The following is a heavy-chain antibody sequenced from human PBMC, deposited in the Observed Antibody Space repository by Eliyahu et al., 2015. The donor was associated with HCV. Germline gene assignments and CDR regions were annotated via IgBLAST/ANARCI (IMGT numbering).Heavy chain of an antibody. CDR1: GGXFSXYA. D-gene: IGHD5-18*01. Sequence: QVQLVQSGAEVKKXGSSVKVSCKASGGXFSXYAISWVRQAPGQGLXWMGGIIPIFGTANYAQKFQGRVTITADESTSTAYMELSSLRSEDTAVYYCARDQGTAMVNVFGYWGQGTLVTVSS. V-gene: IGHV1-69*01. J-gene: IGHJ4*02. CDR3: ARDQGTAMVNVFGY. CDR2: IIPIFGTA.